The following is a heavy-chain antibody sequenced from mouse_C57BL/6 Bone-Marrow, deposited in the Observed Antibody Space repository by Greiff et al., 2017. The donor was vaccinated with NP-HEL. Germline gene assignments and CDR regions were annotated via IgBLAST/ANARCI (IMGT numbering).Heavy chain of an antibody. V-gene: IGHV1-76*01. J-gene: IGHJ3*01. CDR3: ARPLYYYGSSFAY. CDR1: GYTFTDYY. D-gene: IGHD1-1*01. CDR2: IYPGSGNT. Sequence: QVQLQQSGAELVRPGASVKLSCKASGYTFTDYYINWVKQRPGHGLEWIARIYPGSGNTYYNEKFKGKATLTAEKSSSTAYMQLSSLTSEDSAVYFCARPLYYYGSSFAYWGQGTLVTVSA.